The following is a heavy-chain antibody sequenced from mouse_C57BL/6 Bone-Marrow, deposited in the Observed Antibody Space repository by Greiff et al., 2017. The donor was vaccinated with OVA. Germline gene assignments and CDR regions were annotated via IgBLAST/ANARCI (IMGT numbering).Heavy chain of an antibody. CDR1: GYTFTSYW. Sequence: QVQLQQPGAELVKPGASVKLSCKASGYTFTSYWMHWVKQRPGQGLEWIGMIHPNSGSTNYNEKFKSKATLTVDKSSSTAYMQLSSLTSEDSAVYYGARSDWALYYYAMDYWGQGTSVTVSS. J-gene: IGHJ4*01. V-gene: IGHV1-64*01. CDR3: ARSDWALYYYAMDY. CDR2: IHPNSGST. D-gene: IGHD4-1*01.